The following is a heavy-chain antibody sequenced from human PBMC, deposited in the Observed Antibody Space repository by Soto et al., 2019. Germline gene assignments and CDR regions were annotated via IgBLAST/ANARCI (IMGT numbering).Heavy chain of an antibody. Sequence: ASVKVSCKASGYSFTSNGVSWVRQAPGQGLEWMGWVSGYNGGTHYAQKFQGRITLTTDKSTSTAYMELRSLTSDDTAVYYCARLSLSWAVKTYDYSKNYFDFWGRGTMVTVSS. CDR1: GYSFTSNG. V-gene: IGHV1-18*01. D-gene: IGHD5-12*01. J-gene: IGHJ4*02. CDR3: ARLSLSWAVKTYDYSKNYFDF. CDR2: VSGYNGGT.